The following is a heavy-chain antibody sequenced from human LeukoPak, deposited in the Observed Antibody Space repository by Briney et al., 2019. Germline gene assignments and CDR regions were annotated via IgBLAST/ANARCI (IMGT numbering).Heavy chain of an antibody. D-gene: IGHD4-23*01. Sequence: GGSLRLSCAASGFTFSSYAMSWVRQAPGKGLEWISAISGSGGSPSYADSVKGRFTISRDNSKNTLYLQMNSLRAEDTAVYYCAKVPGWVVTKNPFDYWGQGTLVTVSS. CDR1: GFTFSSYA. V-gene: IGHV3-23*01. CDR2: ISGSGGSP. J-gene: IGHJ4*02. CDR3: AKVPGWVVTKNPFDY.